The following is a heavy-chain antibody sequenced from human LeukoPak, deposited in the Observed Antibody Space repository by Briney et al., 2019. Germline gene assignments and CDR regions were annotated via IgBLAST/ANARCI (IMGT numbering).Heavy chain of an antibody. J-gene: IGHJ5*02. CDR2: MYYSGST. Sequence: KASETLSLTCTVSGGSISSYYWSWIRQPPGKGLEWIGYMYYSGSTNCNPSLKSRVTISVDTSKNQFSLKLSSVTAADTAVYYCARGGPMVRGVIRINHWFDPWGQGTLVTVSS. D-gene: IGHD3-10*01. V-gene: IGHV4-59*12. CDR3: ARGGPMVRGVIRINHWFDP. CDR1: GGSISSYY.